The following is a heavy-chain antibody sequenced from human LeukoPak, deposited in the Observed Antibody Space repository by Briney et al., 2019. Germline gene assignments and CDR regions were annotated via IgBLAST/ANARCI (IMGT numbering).Heavy chain of an antibody. J-gene: IGHJ5*02. CDR1: GYTFTGYY. D-gene: IGHD2-2*01. Sequence: ASVKVSCKASGYTFTGYYMHWVRQAPGQGLEWMGWINPNSGGTNYAQKFQGRVTMTRDTSISTAYMELSRLRSDDTAVYYCARPRCSSTSCQRRWDWFDPWGQGTLVTVSS. CDR2: INPNSGGT. V-gene: IGHV1-2*02. CDR3: ARPRCSSTSCQRRWDWFDP.